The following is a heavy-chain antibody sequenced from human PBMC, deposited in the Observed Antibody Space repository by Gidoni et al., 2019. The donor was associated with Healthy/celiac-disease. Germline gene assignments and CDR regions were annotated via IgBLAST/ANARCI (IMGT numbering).Heavy chain of an antibody. Sequence: QVQLVESGGGVVQPGRSLRLSCAASGFTFSSYAMHWVRQAPGKGLEWVAVISYDGSNKYYADSVKGRFTISRDNSKNTLYLQMNSLRAEDTAVYYCARDVQGWGQGTLVTVSS. CDR3: ARDVQG. J-gene: IGHJ4*02. CDR1: GFTFSSYA. V-gene: IGHV3-30-3*01. CDR2: ISYDGSNK. D-gene: IGHD3-10*02.